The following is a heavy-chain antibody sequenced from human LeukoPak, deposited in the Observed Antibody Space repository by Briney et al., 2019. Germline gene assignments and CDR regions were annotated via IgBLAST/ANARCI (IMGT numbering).Heavy chain of an antibody. CDR3: ARIDWSWFDP. Sequence: PSETLSLTCAVYGGSFSGYYWSWIRQPPGKGLEWIGEINHSGSTNYNPSLKSRVTISVDTSKNQFSLKLSSVTAADTAVYYCARIDWSWFDPWGQGTLVTVSS. D-gene: IGHD1-1*01. J-gene: IGHJ5*02. CDR2: INHSGST. V-gene: IGHV4-34*01. CDR1: GGSFSGYY.